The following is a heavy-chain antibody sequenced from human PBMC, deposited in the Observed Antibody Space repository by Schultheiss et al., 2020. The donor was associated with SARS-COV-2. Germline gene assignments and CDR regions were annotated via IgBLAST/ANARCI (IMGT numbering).Heavy chain of an antibody. CDR2: IYTSGST. J-gene: IGHJ4*02. D-gene: IGHD3-22*01. V-gene: IGHV4-61*02. Sequence: SETLSLTCTVSGGSISSSSYYWSWIRQPAGKGLEWIGRIYTSGSTNYNPSLKSRVTMSVDTSKNQFSLKLSSVTAADTAVYYCARGGFGFRIGMIGVLITLPAWGQGTLVTVSS. CDR1: GGSISSSSYY. CDR3: ARGGFGFRIGMIGVLITLPA.